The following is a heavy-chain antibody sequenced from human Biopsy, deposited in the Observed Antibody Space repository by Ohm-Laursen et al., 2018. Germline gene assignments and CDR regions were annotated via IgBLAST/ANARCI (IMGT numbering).Heavy chain of an antibody. V-gene: IGHV3-9*01. CDR1: GFRFDNTG. Sequence: SLRLSCSASGFRFDNTGMHWVRQGPGKGLEWVAGISWSSNSITYAKSVTGRFTISRDNGENSLYLQMNSLRPEDTALYYCTKNTQWEGSGYLDAFHIWGHGAMVTVSS. J-gene: IGHJ3*02. CDR2: ISWSSNSI. D-gene: IGHD3-22*01. CDR3: TKNTQWEGSGYLDAFHI.